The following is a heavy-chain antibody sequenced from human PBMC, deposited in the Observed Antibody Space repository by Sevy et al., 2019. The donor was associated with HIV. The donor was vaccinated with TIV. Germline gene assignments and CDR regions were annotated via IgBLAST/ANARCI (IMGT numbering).Heavy chain of an antibody. J-gene: IGHJ6*02. V-gene: IGHV3-48*02. Sequence: GGSLRLSCAASGFTFSSYSMNWVRQAPGKGLEWVSYISSSSSTIYYADSVKGRFTISRENAKNSLYLKMNSLRDEDTDVYYCARVYCGGDCYSSYYYYGMDVWGQGTTVTVSS. CDR3: ARVYCGGDCYSSYYYYGMDV. CDR2: ISSSSSTI. CDR1: GFTFSSYS. D-gene: IGHD2-21*02.